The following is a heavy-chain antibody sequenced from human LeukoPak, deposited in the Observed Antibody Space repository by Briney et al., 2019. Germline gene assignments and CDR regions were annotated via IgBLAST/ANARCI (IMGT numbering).Heavy chain of an antibody. CDR1: GFTFNNFG. V-gene: IGHV3-23*01. J-gene: IGHJ6*02. Sequence: GGSVRLSCAASGFTFNNFGMSWVRQAPGKGLEWVSSISDDGRGTDYTDSVKGRFTISRDSSKNTLYLQMNSLRAEDTAVYYCAKDHGLHHYDYCMDVWGLGTTVTVSS. CDR2: ISDDGRGT. CDR3: AKDHGLHHYDYCMDV. D-gene: IGHD4-11*01.